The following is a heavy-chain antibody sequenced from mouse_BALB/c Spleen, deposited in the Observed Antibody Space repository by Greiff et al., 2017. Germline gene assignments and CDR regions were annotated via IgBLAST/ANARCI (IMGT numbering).Heavy chain of an antibody. D-gene: IGHD2-3*01. CDR3: ARRGWLLQFDY. V-gene: IGHV1-7*01. Sequence: VQLQQSGAELAKPGASVKMSCKASGYTFTSYWMHWVKQRPGQGLEWIGYINPSTGYTEYNQKFKDKATLTADKSPSTAYMQLSSLTSEDSAVYYCARRGWLLQFDYWGQGTTLTVSS. CDR1: GYTFTSYW. CDR2: INPSTGYT. J-gene: IGHJ2*01.